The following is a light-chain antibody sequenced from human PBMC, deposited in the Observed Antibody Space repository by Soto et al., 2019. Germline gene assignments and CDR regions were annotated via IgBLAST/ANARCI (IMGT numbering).Light chain of an antibody. Sequence: DIQMTQSPSSVSASLGDRVTITCRASQDISTWLAWYQQKPGKAPERLIYAASSLQSGVPSRFSGSGSGTDFTLTISRLEPDDFAVYSCQQYGSSPTFGQGTRLEI. J-gene: IGKJ5*01. CDR3: QQYGSSPT. CDR2: AAS. CDR1: QDISTW. V-gene: IGKV1-12*01.